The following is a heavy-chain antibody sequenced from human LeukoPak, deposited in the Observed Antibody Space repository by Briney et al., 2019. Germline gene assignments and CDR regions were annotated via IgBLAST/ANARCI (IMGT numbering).Heavy chain of an antibody. J-gene: IGHJ3*02. V-gene: IGHV3-53*01. CDR3: ARSPVVYSKDAFDI. D-gene: IGHD2-21*01. Sequence: AGGSLRLSCAASGFTVSSNHMSWVRQAPGKGLEWVSVIYSGGVTYYADSVKGRFTISRDNSKNTLYLQMNSLRAEDTAVYYCARSPVVYSKDAFDIWGHGTMVTVSS. CDR1: GFTVSSNH. CDR2: IYSGGVT.